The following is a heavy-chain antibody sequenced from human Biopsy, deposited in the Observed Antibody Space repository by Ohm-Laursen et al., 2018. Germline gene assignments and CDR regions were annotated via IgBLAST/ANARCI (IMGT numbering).Heavy chain of an antibody. V-gene: IGHV3-30*18. CDR2: ISNDGDIK. CDR1: GFTFSGYG. Sequence: SLRLSCAASGFTFSGYGMHWVRQAPGKGLEWVSLISNDGDIKYSADSIEGRFTISRDNSRNTLFLQMNSLKAEDTAVYYCAKDRFPYTSGYSSVFEYWGQGTLVTVSS. J-gene: IGHJ4*02. D-gene: IGHD3-22*01. CDR3: AKDRFPYTSGYSSVFEY.